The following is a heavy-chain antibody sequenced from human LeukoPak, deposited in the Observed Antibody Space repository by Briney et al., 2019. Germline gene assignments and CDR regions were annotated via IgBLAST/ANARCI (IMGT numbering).Heavy chain of an antibody. D-gene: IGHD3-10*01. Sequence: GGSLRLSCAASGFTFSSYAMSWVRQAPGKGLEWVSAISGSGGSTYNADSVKGRFTISRDNSKNTLYLQMNSLRAEDTAVYYCAKDFSPYGSGTPVWGQGTTVTVSS. V-gene: IGHV3-23*01. CDR1: GFTFSSYA. CDR2: ISGSGGST. J-gene: IGHJ6*02. CDR3: AKDFSPYGSGTPV.